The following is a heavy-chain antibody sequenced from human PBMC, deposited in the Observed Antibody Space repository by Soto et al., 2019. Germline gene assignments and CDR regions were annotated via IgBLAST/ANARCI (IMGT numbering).Heavy chain of an antibody. CDR3: ARHKARLGYCSSTSCPYYYYGMDV. CDR2: IYPGDSDT. CDR1: GYSFTSYW. Sequence: NHGESLKISCKGSGYSFTSYWIGWVRQMPGKGLEWMGIIYPGDSDTRYSPSFQGQVTISADKSISTAYLQWSSLQASDTATYYCARHKARLGYCSSTSCPYYYYGMDVWGQGTTVTVSS. D-gene: IGHD2-2*01. J-gene: IGHJ6*02. V-gene: IGHV5-51*01.